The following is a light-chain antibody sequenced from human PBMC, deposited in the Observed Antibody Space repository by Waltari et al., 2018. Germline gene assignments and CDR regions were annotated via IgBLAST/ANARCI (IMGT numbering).Light chain of an antibody. CDR2: YDR. CDR3: HVWHPHVDPGV. V-gene: IGLV3-21*04. J-gene: IGLJ1*01. Sequence: SYVVTQPPSVSVAPGTPATSPCGGYNIGTSSVHWYQQKAGQPPVLVIFYDRDRPAGIPDRFSGSNSGNTATLTISRVEAGDEARYYCHVWHPHVDPGVFGTGTEVTVL. CDR1: NIGTSS.